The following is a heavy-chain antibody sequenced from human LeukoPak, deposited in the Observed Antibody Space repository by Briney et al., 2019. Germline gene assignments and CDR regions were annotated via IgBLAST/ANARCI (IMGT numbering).Heavy chain of an antibody. CDR3: ARLAVAGTDVDY. J-gene: IGHJ4*02. V-gene: IGHV1-18*01. CDR1: GYTFTSHG. Sequence: ASVKVSCKASGYTFTSHGISWGPQAPGQGLEWMGWISAYYGNTNYAQKLQGRVTMTTDTSTSTAYMELRSLRSDDTAVYYCARLAVAGTDVDYWGQGTLVTVSS. D-gene: IGHD6-19*01. CDR2: ISAYYGNT.